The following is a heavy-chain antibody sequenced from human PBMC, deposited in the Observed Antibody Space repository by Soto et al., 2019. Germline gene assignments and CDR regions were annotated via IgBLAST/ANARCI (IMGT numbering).Heavy chain of an antibody. CDR2: IVVGSGNT. V-gene: IGHV1-58*02. CDR1: GFTFTSSA. D-gene: IGHD3-9*01. CDR3: AADRGDILTGYPRYMDV. Sequence: ASVKVSCKASGFTFTSSAMQWVRQARGQRLEWIGWIVVGSGNTNYAQKFQERVTITRDMSTSTAYMELSSLRSEDTAVYYCAADRGDILTGYPRYMDVWGKGTTVTVSS. J-gene: IGHJ6*03.